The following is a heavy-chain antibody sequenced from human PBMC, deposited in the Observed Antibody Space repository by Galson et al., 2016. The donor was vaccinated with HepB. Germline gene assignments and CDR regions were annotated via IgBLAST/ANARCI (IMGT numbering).Heavy chain of an antibody. J-gene: IGHJ4*02. V-gene: IGHV5-51*01. CDR1: KYTFSNYW. CDR3: ARRPTGGTTGLAFDS. CDR2: IYPEDSDA. Sequence: QSGAEVKKPGESLKISCKASKYTFSNYWIAWVRQMHGKDLEWMGAIYPEDSDARYSPSFQGQVTFSVGKSINTAYLQWPSLEASDTAMYYWARRPTGGTTGLAFDSWGQGTPVTVSS. D-gene: IGHD1-1*01.